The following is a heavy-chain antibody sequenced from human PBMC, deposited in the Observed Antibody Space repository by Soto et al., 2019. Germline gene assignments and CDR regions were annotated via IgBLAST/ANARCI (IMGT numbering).Heavy chain of an antibody. D-gene: IGHD2-2*01. J-gene: IGHJ4*02. V-gene: IGHV3-15*01. CDR2: IKSKTDGGTT. Sequence: GGSLRLSCAASGFTFSNAWMSWVRQAPGKGLEWVGRIKSKTDGGTTDYAAPVKGRFTISRDDSKNTLYLQMNSLKTEDTAVFYCTTDTIVVVPAPHLPWRDYWGKETLATVPS. CDR3: TTDTIVVVPAPHLPWRDY. CDR1: GFTFSNAW.